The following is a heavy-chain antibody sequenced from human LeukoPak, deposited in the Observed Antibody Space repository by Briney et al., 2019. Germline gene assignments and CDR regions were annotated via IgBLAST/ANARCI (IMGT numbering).Heavy chain of an antibody. CDR2: INAGNGNT. CDR3: ARDLNHHYYYGMDV. J-gene: IGHJ6*02. CDR1: GYTFTSYP. Sequence: GASVKVSCKASGYTFTSYPLHWVRQAPGQRLEWMGWINAGNGNTKYSQKFQGRVTITRDTSASTAYMELSSLRSEDTAVYYCARDLNHHYYYGMDVWGQGTTVTVSS. V-gene: IGHV1-3*01.